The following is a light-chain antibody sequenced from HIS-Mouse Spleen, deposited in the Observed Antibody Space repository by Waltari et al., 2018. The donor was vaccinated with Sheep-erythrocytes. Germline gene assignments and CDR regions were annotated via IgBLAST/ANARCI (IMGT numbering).Light chain of an antibody. Sequence: DIVMTQSPLSLPVTPGEPASISCRSSQSLLHSNGYNYLDWYLQKPWQSQQLLIYLDSERTSGVPDRFSGRSSGTDFTLKTSRVEAEDVGVYYCMQALQTPRTFGQGTKVEIK. CDR2: LDS. CDR3: MQALQTPRT. CDR1: QSLLHSNGYNY. J-gene: IGKJ1*01. V-gene: IGKV2-28*01.